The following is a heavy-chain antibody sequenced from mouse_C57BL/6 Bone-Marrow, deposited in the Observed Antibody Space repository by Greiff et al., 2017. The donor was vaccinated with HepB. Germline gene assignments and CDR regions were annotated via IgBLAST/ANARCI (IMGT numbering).Heavy chain of an antibody. D-gene: IGHD1-1*01. CDR2: ISSGSSTI. J-gene: IGHJ3*01. CDR3: ASPDYYGSSTGFAY. V-gene: IGHV5-17*01. CDR1: GFTFSDYG. Sequence: EVKVVESGGGLVKPGGSLKLSCAASGFTFSDYGMHWVRQAPEKGLEWVAYISSGSSTIYYADTVKGRFTISRDNAKNTLFLQMTSLRSEDAAMYYCASPDYYGSSTGFAYWGQGTLVTVSA.